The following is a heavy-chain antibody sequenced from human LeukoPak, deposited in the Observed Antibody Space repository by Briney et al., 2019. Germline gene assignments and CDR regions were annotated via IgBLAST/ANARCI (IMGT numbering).Heavy chain of an antibody. J-gene: IGHJ3*02. CDR3: ARGGGDDAFDI. CDR2: IWFDGGNK. Sequence: PGRSLRLSCAASGFTFSSYGIHWVRQAPGKGLEWVAVIWFDGGNKYYADSVKGRFTVSRDNSKSTLYLQMNSLRAEDTAVFYCARGGGDDAFDIWGQGTLVTVSS. CDR1: GFTFSSYG. D-gene: IGHD3-10*01. V-gene: IGHV3-33*01.